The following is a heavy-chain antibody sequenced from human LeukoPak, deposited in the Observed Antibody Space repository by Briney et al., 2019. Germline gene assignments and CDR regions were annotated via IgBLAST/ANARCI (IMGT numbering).Heavy chain of an antibody. V-gene: IGHV4-4*02. D-gene: IGHD2-8*01. Sequence: SGTLSLTCGLSGGSITTTNWWSWIRQPPGQGLEWIGEVSLTQLTTSNPTLSSPAIKALDTSKNHLSLHLTAVTAADTAVYYCSRENGAFSPFGYWGQGYLVTVLS. CDR2: VSLTQLT. CDR1: GGSITTTNW. CDR3: SRENGAFSPFGY. J-gene: IGHJ4*02.